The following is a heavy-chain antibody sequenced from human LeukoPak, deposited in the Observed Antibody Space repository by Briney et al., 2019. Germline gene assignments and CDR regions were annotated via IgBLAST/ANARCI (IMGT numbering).Heavy chain of an antibody. V-gene: IGHV3-9*01. D-gene: IGHD1-26*01. J-gene: IGHJ3*02. CDR2: LTWNSGSI. CDR3: AKDRAGSYYDAFNI. Sequence: PGGSLRLSCAASGFTFDDYAMHWVRQAPGKGLEWVSGLTWNSGSINYADSVKGRFTISRDNAKNSVYLQLNSLRVEDTVLYYCAKDRAGSYYDAFNIWGQGTMVTVSS. CDR1: GFTFDDYA.